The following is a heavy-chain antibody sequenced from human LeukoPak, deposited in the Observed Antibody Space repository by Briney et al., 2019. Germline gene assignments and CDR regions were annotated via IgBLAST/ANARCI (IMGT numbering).Heavy chain of an antibody. V-gene: IGHV4-61*01. J-gene: IGHJ4*02. CDR1: GGSVSSGSYY. Sequence: PSETLSLTCTVSGGSVSSGSYYWSWIQQPPGKGLEWIGYIYYSGSTNYNPSLKSRVTISVDTSKNQFSLKLSSVTAADTAVYYCARATLPYSSSGFDYWGQGTLVTVSS. CDR3: ARATLPYSSSGFDY. D-gene: IGHD6-13*01. CDR2: IYYSGST.